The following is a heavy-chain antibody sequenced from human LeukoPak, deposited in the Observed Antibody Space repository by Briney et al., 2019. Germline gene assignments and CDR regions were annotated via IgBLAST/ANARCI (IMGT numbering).Heavy chain of an antibody. CDR3: GRETDFGVVTN. J-gene: IGHJ4*02. D-gene: IGHD3-3*01. CDR2: TYYRSQQWHS. Sequence: SQTLSLTCAISGDRVSSNGASWSWIRQSPSRGLEWLGRTYYRSQQWHSDYAPSVKGRITLNPDTSKNQSSLQLNSVTPEDTAVYYCGRETDFGVVTNWGQGTLVTVSS. V-gene: IGHV6-1*01. CDR1: GDRVSSNGAS.